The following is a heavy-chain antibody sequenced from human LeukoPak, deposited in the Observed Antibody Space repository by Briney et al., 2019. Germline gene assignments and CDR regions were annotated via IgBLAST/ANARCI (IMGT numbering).Heavy chain of an antibody. CDR1: GYTFTSYY. J-gene: IGHJ5*02. D-gene: IGHD2-2*01. Sequence: ASVKVSCKASGYTFTSYYMHWVRQAPGQGLEWMGIINPGGGSTSYAQKFQGRVTMTRDMSTSTVYMELSSLRSEDTAVYYCARASWDIVVVPAAIGGWFDPWGQGTLVTVSS. CDR2: INPGGGST. V-gene: IGHV1-46*01. CDR3: ARASWDIVVVPAAIGGWFDP.